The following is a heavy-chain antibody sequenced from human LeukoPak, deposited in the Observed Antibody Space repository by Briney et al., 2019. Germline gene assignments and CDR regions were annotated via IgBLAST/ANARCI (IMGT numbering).Heavy chain of an antibody. Sequence: GGSLRLSCAASGFTFSSYAMSWVRQAPGKGLEWVSSISGSAISIDYADSVKGRFTISRDNAKNSVHLQMNSLRAEDTAVYYCAKVFDILIGSFDYWGQGTLVTVSS. J-gene: IGHJ4*02. V-gene: IGHV3-21*01. D-gene: IGHD3-9*01. CDR2: ISGSAISI. CDR3: AKVFDILIGSFDY. CDR1: GFTFSSYA.